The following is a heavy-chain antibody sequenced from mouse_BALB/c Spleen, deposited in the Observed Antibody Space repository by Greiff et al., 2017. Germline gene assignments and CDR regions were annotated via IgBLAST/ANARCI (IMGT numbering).Heavy chain of an antibody. Sequence: EVQRVESGGGLVQPGGSRKLSCAASGFTFSSFGMHWVRQAPEKGLEWVAYISSGSSTIYYADTVKGRFTISRDNPKNTLFLQMTSLRSEDTAMYYCARSTVVDAMDYWGQGTSVTVAS. J-gene: IGHJ4*01. CDR3: ARSTVVDAMDY. V-gene: IGHV5-17*02. D-gene: IGHD1-1*01. CDR2: ISSGSSTI. CDR1: GFTFSSFG.